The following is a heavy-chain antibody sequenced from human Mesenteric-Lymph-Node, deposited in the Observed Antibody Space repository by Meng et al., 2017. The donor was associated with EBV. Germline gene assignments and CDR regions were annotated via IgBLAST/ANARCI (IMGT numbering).Heavy chain of an antibody. D-gene: IGHD2-21*01. Sequence: VHLQRSGPRLVEPSQTLSLTCAISGDSISSGGYYWSWIRQPPGKGLEWIGYIYYDGSTFYTPSLRSRVTMSVDTSKRQFSLRLRSVTAADTAVYYCARDRGGDHFDYWGQGTLVTVSS. V-gene: IGHV4-30-4*01. CDR1: GDSISSGGYY. CDR3: ARDRGGDHFDY. CDR2: IYYDGST. J-gene: IGHJ4*02.